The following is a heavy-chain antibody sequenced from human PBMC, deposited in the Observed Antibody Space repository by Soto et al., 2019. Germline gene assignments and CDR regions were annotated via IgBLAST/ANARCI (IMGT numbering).Heavy chain of an antibody. V-gene: IGHV3-23*01. D-gene: IGHD2-21*01. CDR3: VKGGAYCYNDCTRSY. CDR2: IGLSNSDT. Sequence: EVQLFESGGGLVQPGGYLRLACADSGFSFKTYGMTWVRQAPGKGLEGVAHIGLSNSDTYYADSVKGRFTISRDNSKNMVYLQMNSLRDADTAVYYCVKGGAYCYNDCTRSYWGRGTLVTVSS. J-gene: IGHJ4*02. CDR1: GFSFKTYG.